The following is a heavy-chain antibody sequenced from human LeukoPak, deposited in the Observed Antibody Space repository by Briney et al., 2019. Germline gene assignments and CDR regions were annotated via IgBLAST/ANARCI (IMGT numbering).Heavy chain of an antibody. D-gene: IGHD1-26*01. Sequence: PGRSLRLSCAASGFTFDDYAMHWVRQAPGKGLEWVSGISWNSGSIGYADSVKGRFTISRDNAKNSLYLQMNSLRAEDTALYYCAKDIRELLTYYFDYWGQGTLVTVSS. V-gene: IGHV3-9*01. CDR2: ISWNSGSI. J-gene: IGHJ4*02. CDR3: AKDIRELLTYYFDY. CDR1: GFTFDDYA.